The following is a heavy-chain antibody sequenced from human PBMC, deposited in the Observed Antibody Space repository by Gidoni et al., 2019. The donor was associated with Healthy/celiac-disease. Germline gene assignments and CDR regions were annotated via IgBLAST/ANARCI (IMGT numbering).Heavy chain of an antibody. CDR3: ARGGSRSITIFGVALGWFDP. CDR2: ISAYQGNT. J-gene: IGHJ5*02. Sequence: QVQLVQSGAEVKKPGASVKVSCKASGYTFTSYGTCWVRPAPGQGLEWMGWISAYQGNTNYAQKLQGRVTMTTDTSTSTAYMELRSLRSDDTAVYYCARGGSRSITIFGVALGWFDPWGQGTLVTVSS. V-gene: IGHV1-18*01. CDR1: GYTFTSYG. D-gene: IGHD3-3*01.